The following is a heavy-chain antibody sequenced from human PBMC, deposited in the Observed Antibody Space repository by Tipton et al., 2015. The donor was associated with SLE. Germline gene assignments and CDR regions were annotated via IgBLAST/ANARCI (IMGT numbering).Heavy chain of an antibody. D-gene: IGHD6-6*01. CDR1: GDSISSSHYY. Sequence: TLSLTCTVSGDSISSSHYYRGWIRHSPGKGLEWIGSIYPDGTTYYNPSLKSRVTISVDTSKNQFSLRLTSVTAPDTAVFYCARGPGTSSSHWGQGTLVTVSS. CDR2: IYPDGTT. CDR3: ARGPGTSSSH. J-gene: IGHJ4*02. V-gene: IGHV4-39*07.